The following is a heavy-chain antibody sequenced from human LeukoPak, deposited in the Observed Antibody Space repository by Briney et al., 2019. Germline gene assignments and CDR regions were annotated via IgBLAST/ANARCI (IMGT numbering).Heavy chain of an antibody. J-gene: IGHJ5*02. D-gene: IGHD3-10*01. Sequence: GGSLRLSCTASGFTLSSYNMNWVRQAPGKGLEWASSISPSGSSTWHADSVKGRFTISRDNAKNSVHLQMTNLRVDDTAVYYCGRDFLGESGAGGPWGQGILVTVSS. CDR2: ISPSGSST. CDR3: GRDFLGESGAGGP. CDR1: GFTLSSYN. V-gene: IGHV3-21*01.